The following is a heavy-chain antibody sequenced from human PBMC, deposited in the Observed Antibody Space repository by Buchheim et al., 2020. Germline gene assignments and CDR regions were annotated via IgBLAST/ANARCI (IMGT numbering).Heavy chain of an antibody. Sequence: EVQLVQSGAEVKKPGESLKISCKGSGYNFTSSWIGWARQMPGKGLEWMGIIYPGDSDTRYSPSFQGQVTISADKSISTAYLQWSSLRASDTAMYYCARPEDYCGGGGCSLGLRSWGQGTL. D-gene: IGHD2-15*01. CDR3: ARPEDYCGGGGCSLGLRS. CDR2: IYPGDSDT. J-gene: IGHJ5*02. CDR1: GYNFTSSW. V-gene: IGHV5-51*03.